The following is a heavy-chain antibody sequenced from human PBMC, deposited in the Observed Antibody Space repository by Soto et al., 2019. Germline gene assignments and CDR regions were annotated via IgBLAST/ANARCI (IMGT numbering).Heavy chain of an antibody. J-gene: IGHJ5*02. CDR2: IIPFYGKT. Sequence: GASVKVSCKASGYTFTSYAMHWVRQAPGQGLEWMGWIIPFYGKTNYAQKFQGRVTITADESTSTAYMELSSLRSEDTAVYYCARGPILTPWGQGTLVTVSS. D-gene: IGHD3-9*01. V-gene: IGHV1-69*13. CDR3: ARGPILTP. CDR1: GYTFTSYA.